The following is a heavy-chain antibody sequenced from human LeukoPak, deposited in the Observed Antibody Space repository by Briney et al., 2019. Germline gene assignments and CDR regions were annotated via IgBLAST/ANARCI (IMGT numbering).Heavy chain of an antibody. CDR3: AKGGAGYYMDV. Sequence: GGSLRLSCAASGFAFSNHGMHWVRQAPGKGLEWVASTSYDGTNKYHGDSVKGRFTISRDNSKSMVYLQMNSLRAEDTAVYYCAKGGAGYYMDVWGKGTTVTVSS. CDR1: GFAFSNHG. J-gene: IGHJ6*03. D-gene: IGHD3-16*01. CDR2: TSYDGTNK. V-gene: IGHV3-33*05.